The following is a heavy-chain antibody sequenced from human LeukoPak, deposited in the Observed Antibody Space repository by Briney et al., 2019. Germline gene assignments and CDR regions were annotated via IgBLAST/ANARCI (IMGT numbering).Heavy chain of an antibody. CDR1: GFTFDDYA. J-gene: IGHJ4*02. V-gene: IGHV3-9*01. CDR3: AKEMDLSRYCSSTSCHPFDF. CDR2: ISWNSGSI. Sequence: GGSLRLSCAASGFTFDDYAMHWVRQAPGKGLEWVSGISWNSGSIDYADSVKGRFIISRDNAKNSLYLQMGSLSPEDTAFYYCAKEMDLSRYCSSTSCHPFDFWGQGTLVTVSS. D-gene: IGHD2-2*01.